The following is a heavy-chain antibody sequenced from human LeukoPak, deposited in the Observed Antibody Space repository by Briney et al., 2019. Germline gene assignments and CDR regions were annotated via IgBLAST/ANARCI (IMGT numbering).Heavy chain of an antibody. D-gene: IGHD3-10*01. V-gene: IGHV1-8*01. CDR2: MNPNSGNT. CDR1: GYTFTSYD. Sequence: ASVKVSCKASGYTFTSYDINWVRQATGQGLEWMGWMNPNSGNTGYAQKFQGRATMTRNTSISTAYMELSSLRSEDTAVYYCARRGRIWFGELLDYYYMDVWGKGTTVTISS. CDR3: ARRGRIWFGELLDYYYMDV. J-gene: IGHJ6*03.